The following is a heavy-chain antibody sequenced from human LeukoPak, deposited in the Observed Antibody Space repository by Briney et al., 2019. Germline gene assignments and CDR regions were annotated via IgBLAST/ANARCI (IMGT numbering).Heavy chain of an antibody. V-gene: IGHV3-23*01. J-gene: IGHJ5*02. D-gene: IGHD6-19*01. CDR2: ISSTGGST. CDR3: ARGYSSLDP. Sequence: GESLRLSCAASGFTFSSYAMSWVRQAPGKGLEWVSGISSTGGSTYYADSVKGRFTISRDNSKNTLYLQMNSLTAEDTAVYYCARGYSSLDPWGQGTLVTVSS. CDR1: GFTFSSYA.